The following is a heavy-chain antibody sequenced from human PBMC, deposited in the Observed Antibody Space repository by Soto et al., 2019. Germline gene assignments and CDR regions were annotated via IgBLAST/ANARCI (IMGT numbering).Heavy chain of an antibody. J-gene: IGHJ6*02. CDR2: INGGQGRT. D-gene: IGHD3-3*01. CDR3: AKGRRACCIWRLDV. Sequence: GGSLRLSCAASGFTFTTYTMNWVRQAPGKGLEWVSAINGGQGRTYYADSVKGRFTISRDNSKNMLFLQMNSLRAEDTAVYYCAKGRRACCIWRLDVWGQGTPVTVSS. V-gene: IGHV3-23*01. CDR1: GFTFTTYT.